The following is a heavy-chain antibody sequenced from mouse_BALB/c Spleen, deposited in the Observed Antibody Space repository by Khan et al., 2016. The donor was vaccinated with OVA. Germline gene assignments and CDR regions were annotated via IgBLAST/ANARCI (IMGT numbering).Heavy chain of an antibody. V-gene: IGHV5-4*02. CDR2: ISDGGSYT. D-gene: IGHD2-14*01. CDR3: AREWGLYRYAWFAY. Sequence: EVELVESGGGLVKPGGSLKLSCAASGFTFSDYYMYWVRQTPEKRLEWVATISDGGSYTYYPDSVKGRFTISRDNAQNNLYLQMNSLKSSATAMYYCAREWGLYRYAWFAYWGQGTLVTVSA. J-gene: IGHJ3*01. CDR1: GFTFSDYY.